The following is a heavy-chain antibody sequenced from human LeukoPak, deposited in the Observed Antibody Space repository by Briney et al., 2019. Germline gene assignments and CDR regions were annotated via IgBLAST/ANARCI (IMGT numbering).Heavy chain of an antibody. V-gene: IGHV1-46*01. Sequence: GASVKVSCKASGYTFTSYYMHWVRQAPGQGLEWMGIINPSGGSTSYAQKFQGRVTMTRDTSTSTAYMELSSLRAEDTAVYYCARDSGDYYDTSGLDYWGQGTLVTVSS. D-gene: IGHD3-22*01. CDR3: ARDSGDYYDTSGLDY. CDR1: GYTFTSYY. CDR2: INPSGGST. J-gene: IGHJ4*02.